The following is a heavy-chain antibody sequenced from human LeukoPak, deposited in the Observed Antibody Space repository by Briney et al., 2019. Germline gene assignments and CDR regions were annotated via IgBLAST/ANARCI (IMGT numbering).Heavy chain of an antibody. V-gene: IGHV1-18*01. CDR2: ISTYNGNT. CDR1: GYSFVLYR. CDR3: ARDEDYGISVNVDY. J-gene: IGHJ4*02. D-gene: IGHD4-17*01. Sequence: ASVKVSCKASGYSFVLYRISWVRQAPGQGPEWVGWISTYNGNTKYAQKFQGRVTMTTDTSTSTAYMELRSLRSDDTAVYYCARDEDYGISVNVDYWGQGTLVTVSS.